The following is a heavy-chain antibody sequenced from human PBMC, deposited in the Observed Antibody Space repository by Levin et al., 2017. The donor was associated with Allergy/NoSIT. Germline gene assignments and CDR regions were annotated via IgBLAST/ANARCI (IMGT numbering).Heavy chain of an antibody. CDR2: INPNNGGT. V-gene: IGHV1-2*02. CDR3: ARGSDTALTTKHAFHV. J-gene: IGHJ3*01. Sequence: GGSLRLSCKASGSTFTDYYIQWVRQAPGQGLERMGWINPNNGGTNYAQSFQGRVTMTRDSSISTAYMELSTLTFDDTAVYYCARGSDTALTTKHAFHVWGQGTVVTISS. D-gene: IGHD4-11*01. CDR1: GSTFTDYY.